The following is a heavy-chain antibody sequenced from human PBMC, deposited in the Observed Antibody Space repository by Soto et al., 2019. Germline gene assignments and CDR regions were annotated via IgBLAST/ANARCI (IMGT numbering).Heavy chain of an antibody. J-gene: IGHJ6*02. CDR2: ISYDASDK. CDR3: VKERYGQLWLEDYGMDV. Sequence: QVQLVESGGGVVQPWRTLRLSCAASAFTFSSYRINWVRQAPGKGLDWVAVISYDASDKYYADSVKGRFTISRDNSKNLPYLQMNSLRADESAVYYCVKERYGQLWLEDYGMDVWGQGTTVTVSS. CDR1: AFTFSSYR. D-gene: IGHD5-18*01. V-gene: IGHV3-30*18.